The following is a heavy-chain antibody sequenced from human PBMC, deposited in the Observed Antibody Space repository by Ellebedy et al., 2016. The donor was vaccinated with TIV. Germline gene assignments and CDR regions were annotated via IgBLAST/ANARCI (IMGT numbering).Heavy chain of an antibody. CDR3: APNPLSGNYYTGDFDY. D-gene: IGHD1-26*01. Sequence: GESLKISCAASGFTFSSYTMNWVRQAPGKGLVCVSRITNDGSSTTYADSVKGRFTISRDNAKNILYLQMDSLRAEDTAVYYCAPNPLSGNYYTGDFDYWGQGTLVTVSS. CDR2: ITNDGSST. V-gene: IGHV3-74*03. J-gene: IGHJ4*02. CDR1: GFTFSSYT.